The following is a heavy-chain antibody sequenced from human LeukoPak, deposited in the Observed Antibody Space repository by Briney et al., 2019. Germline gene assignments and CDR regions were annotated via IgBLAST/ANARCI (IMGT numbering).Heavy chain of an antibody. J-gene: IGHJ4*02. Sequence: GGTLRLSCAASGFTFSNYDMSWVRQAPGKGLEWVSAISGTGDSTYYADSVTGRFSISRDNSKNTLYVQTNSLRAEGTAVYYCAKRGLPDYWGQGTLVTVSS. D-gene: IGHD3-10*01. CDR1: GFTFSNYD. V-gene: IGHV3-23*01. CDR3: AKRGLPDY. CDR2: ISGTGDST.